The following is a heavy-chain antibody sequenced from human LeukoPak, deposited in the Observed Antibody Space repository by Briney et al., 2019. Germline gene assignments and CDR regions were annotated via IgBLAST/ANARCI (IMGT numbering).Heavy chain of an antibody. Sequence: SVKVSFKASGGTFSSYAISWVRQAPGQGLEWMGGIIPIFGTANYAQKFQGRVTITADESTSTAYMELSSLRSEDTAVYYCARRMELMSWFDPWGQGTLVTVSS. CDR2: IIPIFGTA. D-gene: IGHD1-7*01. CDR3: ARRMELMSWFDP. V-gene: IGHV1-69*01. CDR1: GGTFSSYA. J-gene: IGHJ5*02.